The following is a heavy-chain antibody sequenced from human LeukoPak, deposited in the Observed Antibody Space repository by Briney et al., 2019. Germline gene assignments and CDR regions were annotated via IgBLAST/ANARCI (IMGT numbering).Heavy chain of an antibody. CDR1: GVSISSYY. J-gene: IGHJ4*02. D-gene: IGHD3-3*01. Sequence: SETLFLTCTVSGVSISSYYWSWIRQPPGKGLEWIGSIYTTGDTRYNPSLKSRVTISVDTSKNQFSLKLSSVTAADTAVYYCARQYDFWSGYLDYWGQGTLVTVSS. CDR2: IYTTGDT. CDR3: ARQYDFWSGYLDY. V-gene: IGHV4-4*09.